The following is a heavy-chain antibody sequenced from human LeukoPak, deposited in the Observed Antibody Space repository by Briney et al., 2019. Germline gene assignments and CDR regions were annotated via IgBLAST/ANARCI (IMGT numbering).Heavy chain of an antibody. V-gene: IGHV4-61*02. CDR2: IYTSGST. J-gene: IGHJ5*02. Sequence: SETLSLTCTVSGGSISSGSYYWSWIRQPAGQGLQWIARIYTSGSTNYNPSLRSRVTISLDTSKNQFSLKLSSVTAADTAVYYCAREPRGHQTQYYYDSSGHNWFDPWGQGTLVTVSS. CDR1: GGSISSGSYY. D-gene: IGHD3-22*01. CDR3: AREPRGHQTQYYYDSSGHNWFDP.